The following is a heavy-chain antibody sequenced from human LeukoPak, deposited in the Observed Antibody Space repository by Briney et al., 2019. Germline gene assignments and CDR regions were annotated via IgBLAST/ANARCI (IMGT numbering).Heavy chain of an antibody. CDR2: IYYSGST. Sequence: SETLSLTCTVSGGSISSSSYYWGWIRQPPGKGLEWIGSIYYSGSTYYNPSLKSRVTISVDTSKNQFSLKLSSVTAADTAVYYCARAVFPNYYYMDVWGKGTTVTISS. CDR1: GGSISSSSYY. D-gene: IGHD2-21*01. CDR3: ARAVFPNYYYMDV. J-gene: IGHJ6*03. V-gene: IGHV4-39*07.